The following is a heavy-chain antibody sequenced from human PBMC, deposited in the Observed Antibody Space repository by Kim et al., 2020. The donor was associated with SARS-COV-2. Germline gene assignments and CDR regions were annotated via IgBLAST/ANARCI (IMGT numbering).Heavy chain of an antibody. CDR2: ISFDGSNT. V-gene: IGHV3-30*04. D-gene: IGHD2-21*01. J-gene: IGHJ4*02. CDR1: GFTFTMYS. Sequence: GGSLRLSCAASGFTFTMYSMHWVRQAPGKGLEWVAFISFDGSNTDYADSVKGRFTVSRDSSKNTVFLEMGRLRLEDTALYFCARDHIYGRGRGYFDSGGPGTRVTVSS. CDR3: ARDHIYGRGRGYFDS.